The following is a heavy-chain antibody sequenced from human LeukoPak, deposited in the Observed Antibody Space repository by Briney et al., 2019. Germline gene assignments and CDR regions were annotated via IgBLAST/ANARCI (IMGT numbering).Heavy chain of an antibody. J-gene: IGHJ6*03. CDR1: GFTFSNYG. CDR3: AKVKQQLVLYYYMDV. CDR2: IRYDGSNK. Sequence: GGSLRLSCAASGFTFSNYGMHWVRQAPGKGLEWVTFIRYDGSNKYYADSVKGRFTISRDNFKNTLYLQMNSLRAEDTAVYYCAKVKQQLVLYYYMDVWGKGTTVTISS. V-gene: IGHV3-30*02. D-gene: IGHD6-13*01.